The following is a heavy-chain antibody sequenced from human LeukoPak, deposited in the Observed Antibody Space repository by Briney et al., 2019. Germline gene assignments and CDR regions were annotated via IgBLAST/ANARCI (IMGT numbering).Heavy chain of an antibody. V-gene: IGHV5-51*01. Sequence: GESLKISCKGSGYSFTSYWIGWVRQMPGKGLEWMGIISPGDSDTRYSPSFQGQVTISADKSISTAYLQWSTLKASDTAIYYCARRILELAPFDYWGQGTLVTVSS. CDR2: ISPGDSDT. CDR1: GYSFTSYW. D-gene: IGHD5-18*01. CDR3: ARRILELAPFDY. J-gene: IGHJ4*02.